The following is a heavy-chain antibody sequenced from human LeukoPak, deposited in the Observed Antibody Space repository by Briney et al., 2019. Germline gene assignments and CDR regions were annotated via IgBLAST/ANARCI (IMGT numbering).Heavy chain of an antibody. CDR2: ISSSSSTI. V-gene: IGHV3-48*04. J-gene: IGHJ4*02. D-gene: IGHD6-13*01. CDR1: GFTFSSYS. CDR3: ARDKQLGFDY. Sequence: GGFLRLSCAASGFTFSSYSMNWVRQAPGKGLEWVSYISSSSSTIYYADSVKGRFTISRDNAKNSLYLQMNSLRAEDTAVYYCARDKQLGFDYWGQGTLVTVSS.